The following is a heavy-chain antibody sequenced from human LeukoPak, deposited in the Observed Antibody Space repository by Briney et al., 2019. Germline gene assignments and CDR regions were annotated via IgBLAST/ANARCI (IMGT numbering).Heavy chain of an antibody. CDR3: ASSIVVVPAAKATFDY. CDR2: IYYSGST. D-gene: IGHD2-2*01. Sequence: SETLSLTCTVSGGSISSYYWSWIRQPPGKGLEWIGYIYYSGSTNYNPSLKSRVTISVDPSKNQFSLKLSSVTAADTAVYYCASSIVVVPAAKATFDYWGQGTLVTVSS. V-gene: IGHV4-59*01. J-gene: IGHJ4*02. CDR1: GGSISSYY.